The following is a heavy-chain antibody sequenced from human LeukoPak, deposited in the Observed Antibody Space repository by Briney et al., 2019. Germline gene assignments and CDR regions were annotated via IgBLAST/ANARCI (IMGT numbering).Heavy chain of an antibody. V-gene: IGHV4-4*09. J-gene: IGHJ5*02. CDR3: ASRSYCSSTSCDGWFDP. CDR1: GGSISSYY. CDR2: IYTSGST. Sequence: SETLSLTCTVSGGSISSYYLSWIRQPPGKGLEWIGYIYTSGSTNYNPSLKSRVTISVDTSKNQFSLKLSSVTAADTAVYYCASRSYCSSTSCDGWFDPWGQGTLVTVSS. D-gene: IGHD2-2*01.